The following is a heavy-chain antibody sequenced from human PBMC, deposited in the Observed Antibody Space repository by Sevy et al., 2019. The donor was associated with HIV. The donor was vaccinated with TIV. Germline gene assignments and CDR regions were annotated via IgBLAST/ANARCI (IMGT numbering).Heavy chain of an antibody. D-gene: IGHD2-15*01. J-gene: IGHJ6*02. CDR1: GGTFSSYA. CDR2: IILIFGTA. CDR3: ARAAVVAARVYYYGMDV. V-gene: IGHV1-69*13. Sequence: ASVKVSCKASGGTFSSYAISWVRQAPGQGLEWMGGIILIFGTANYAQKFQGRVTITADESTSTDYMELSSMRSEDTAVYYCARAAVVAARVYYYGMDVWGQGTTVTVSS.